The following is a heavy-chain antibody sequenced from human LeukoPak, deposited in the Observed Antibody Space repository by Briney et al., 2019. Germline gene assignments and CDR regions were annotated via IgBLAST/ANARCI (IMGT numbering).Heavy chain of an antibody. CDR1: TGSTYSYY. D-gene: IGHD2-2*01. CDR3: AIRTGYCSSTSWPRWFDP. CDR2: IYYSGST. V-gene: IGHV4-59*08. Sequence: PSETLSLTCTVSTGSTYSYYWSWIRQPPGKGLEWIGYIYYSGSTNYNPSLKSRVTISVDTSKNQCSLKLSSVTAAATAVYDCAIRTGYCSSTSWPRWFDPWGQGTLVTVSS. J-gene: IGHJ5*02.